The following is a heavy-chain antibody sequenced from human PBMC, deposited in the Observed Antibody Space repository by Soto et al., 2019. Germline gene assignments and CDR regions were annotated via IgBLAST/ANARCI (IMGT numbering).Heavy chain of an antibody. CDR2: IIPISGTA. D-gene: IGHD2-2*01. J-gene: IGHJ6*02. CDR3: ARSQGSSTSLEIYYYYYYGIDV. Sequence: QVQLVQSGAEVKKPGSSVKVSCKASGGTFSSYAISWVRQAPVQGLEWMGGIIPISGTANYAQKFQGRVTITAEESTSTAYMELSSLRSEDTAVYYCARSQGSSTSLEIYYYYYYGIDVWGQGTTVTVSS. V-gene: IGHV1-69*01. CDR1: GGTFSSYA.